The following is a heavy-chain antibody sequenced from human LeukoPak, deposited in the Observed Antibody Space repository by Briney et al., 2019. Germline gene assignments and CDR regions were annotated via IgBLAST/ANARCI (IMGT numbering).Heavy chain of an antibody. CDR3: AKDIVVPMEAFDI. V-gene: IGHV3-30*02. J-gene: IGHJ3*02. CDR2: IRYDGSNK. D-gene: IGHD2-2*01. CDR1: GFTFSSYG. Sequence: SGGSLRLSCAASGFTFSSYGMHWVRQAPGKGLEWVAFIRYDGSNKYYADSVKGRFTISRDNSKNTLYLQMNSLRAEDTAVYYCAKDIVVPMEAFDIWGQGTMVTVSS.